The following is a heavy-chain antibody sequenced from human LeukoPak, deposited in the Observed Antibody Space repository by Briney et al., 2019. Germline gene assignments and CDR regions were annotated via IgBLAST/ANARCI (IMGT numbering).Heavy chain of an antibody. CDR3: AKRTMSAFDS. CDR1: GFTFRTYA. J-gene: IGHJ4*02. Sequence: GGSLRLSCTASGFTFRTYAMNWVRQAPGKGLEWLSCISGSGNGTYYADSVKGRFTISRDNSKNMVYLQMNSLTVEDAATYYCAKRTMSAFDSWGQGTLLIVSS. CDR2: ISGSGNGT. V-gene: IGHV3-23*01.